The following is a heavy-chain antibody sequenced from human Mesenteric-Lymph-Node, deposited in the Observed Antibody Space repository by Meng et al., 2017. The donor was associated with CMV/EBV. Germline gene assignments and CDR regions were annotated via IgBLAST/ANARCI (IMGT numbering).Heavy chain of an antibody. CDR2: INVGKGST. J-gene: IGHJ4*02. Sequence: YSLTSYAMHWVRQARGQGLEWMGWINVGKGSTQYSQNLQDRVIITRDTSASTVYMELGSLRSGDTAVYYCAREPSPGYSSGWKNFDNWGQGTLVTVSS. D-gene: IGHD6-19*01. CDR3: AREPSPGYSSGWKNFDN. V-gene: IGHV1-3*01. CDR1: YSLTSYA.